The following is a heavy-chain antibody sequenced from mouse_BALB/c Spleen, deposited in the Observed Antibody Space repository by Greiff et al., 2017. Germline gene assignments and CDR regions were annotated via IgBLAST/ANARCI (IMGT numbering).Heavy chain of an antibody. CDR3: ARPLGSYFDY. CDR1: GFNIKDTY. D-gene: IGHD1-1*01. V-gene: IGHV14-3*02. J-gene: IGHJ2*01. Sequence: VQLKESGAELVKPGASVKLSCTASGFNIKDTYMHWVKQRPEQGLEWIGRIDPANGNTKYDPKFQGKATITADTSSNTAYLQLSSLTSEDTAVYYCARPLGSYFDYWGQGTTLTVSS. CDR2: IDPANGNT.